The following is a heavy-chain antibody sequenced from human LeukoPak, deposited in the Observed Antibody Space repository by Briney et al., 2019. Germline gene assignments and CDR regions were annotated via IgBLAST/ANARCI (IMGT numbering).Heavy chain of an antibody. CDR1: GYTFGDYG. Sequence: ASAKVSCKASGYTFGDYGVTWVRQAPGQGLEWMGWISVSSGTTTYAEGFQGRLTMSTDSSTGTAYMEIRSLRPDDTAVYFCARDVSRGYMDLWGQGSLVTVAS. CDR2: ISVSSGTT. CDR3: ARDVSRGYMDL. D-gene: IGHD6-25*01. J-gene: IGHJ4*02. V-gene: IGHV1-18*01.